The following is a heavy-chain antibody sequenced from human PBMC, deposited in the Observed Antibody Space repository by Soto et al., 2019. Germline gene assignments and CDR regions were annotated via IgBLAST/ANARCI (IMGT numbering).Heavy chain of an antibody. CDR3: AKDRSLNGGDSNGYFDY. Sequence: GGSLRLSCAASGLTFSSFAMSWVRQAPGKGLEWVSVISGGGVKTYYADSVKGRFSISRDNSKNTLYLQMNSLRDDDTAVYYCAKDRSLNGGDSNGYFDYWGRGTLVTVSS. V-gene: IGHV3-23*01. J-gene: IGHJ4*02. CDR2: ISGGGVKT. D-gene: IGHD2-21*02. CDR1: GLTFSSFA.